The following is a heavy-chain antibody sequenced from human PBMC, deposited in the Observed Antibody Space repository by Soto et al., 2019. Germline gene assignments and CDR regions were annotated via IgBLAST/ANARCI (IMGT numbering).Heavy chain of an antibody. J-gene: IGHJ5*02. CDR2: ISAYNGNT. Sequence: ASVKVSCKASGYTFTSKDINWVRQATGQGLEWMGWISAYNGNTNYAQKLQGRVTMTTDTSTSTAYMELRSLRSDDTAVYYCARASLYCSGDCAPVSWGQGTLVTVSS. CDR3: ARASLYCSGDCAPVS. CDR1: GYTFTSKD. D-gene: IGHD2-21*02. V-gene: IGHV1-18*01.